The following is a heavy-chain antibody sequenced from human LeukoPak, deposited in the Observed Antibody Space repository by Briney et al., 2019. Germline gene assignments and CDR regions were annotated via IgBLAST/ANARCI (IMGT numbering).Heavy chain of an antibody. Sequence: PGGSLRLSCAASGFTFSNNWMHWVRQAPGKGLVWVSRINSDGSTTTYADSVKGRFTISRDNAKNTLYLQMNSLRAEDTAMYYCAPHRGGLEDLTFDPWGQGTLVTVSS. CDR2: INSDGSTT. CDR3: APHRGGLEDLTFDP. V-gene: IGHV3-74*01. D-gene: IGHD3-10*01. J-gene: IGHJ5*02. CDR1: GFTFSNNW.